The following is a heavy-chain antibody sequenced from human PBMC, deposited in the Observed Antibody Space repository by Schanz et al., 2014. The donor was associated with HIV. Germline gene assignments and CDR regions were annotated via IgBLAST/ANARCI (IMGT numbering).Heavy chain of an antibody. D-gene: IGHD3-10*01. CDR3: ARDSGPGSY. CDR2: IKQDGGEK. CDR1: GFTFSRYW. Sequence: EVQLVESGGGLVQPGGSLRLSCAASGFTFSRYWMNWVRQAPGKGLEWVASIKQDGGEKHYVASVKGRFTISRDNVKKSLYLQMSSLRAEDTAVYYCARDSGPGSYWGQGTLVTVSS. J-gene: IGHJ4*02. V-gene: IGHV3-7*01.